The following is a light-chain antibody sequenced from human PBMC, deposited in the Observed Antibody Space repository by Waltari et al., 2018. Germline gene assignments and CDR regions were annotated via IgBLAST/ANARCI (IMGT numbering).Light chain of an antibody. J-gene: IGLJ2*01. Sequence: QSALTQTRSVSGSPGQSVAISCTGTSSDVGGYNYVSWYQQYPGTAPKLIIYDVTKRPSEVPDRFSGSKSGNTASLTISGLQAEDEADYYCCSYAGTYTPLFGGGTKLTVL. CDR2: DVT. CDR3: CSYAGTYTPL. CDR1: SSDVGGYNY. V-gene: IGLV2-11*01.